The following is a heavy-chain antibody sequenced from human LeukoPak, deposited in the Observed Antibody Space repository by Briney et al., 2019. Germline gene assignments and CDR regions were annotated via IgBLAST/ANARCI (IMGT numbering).Heavy chain of an antibody. D-gene: IGHD5-24*01. CDR2: IIPIFGTA. CDR3: ARDLAGDGYNYEDY. V-gene: IGHV1-69*05. J-gene: IGHJ4*02. Sequence: VASVKVSCKASGGTFSSYAISWVRQAPGQGLEWMGRIIPIFGTANYAQKFQGRVTITTDESTSTAYMELSSLRSEDTAVYYCARDLAGDGYNYEDYWGQGTLVTVSS. CDR1: GGTFSSYA.